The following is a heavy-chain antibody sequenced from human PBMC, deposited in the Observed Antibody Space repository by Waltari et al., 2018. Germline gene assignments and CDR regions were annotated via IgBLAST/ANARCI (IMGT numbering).Heavy chain of an antibody. J-gene: IGHJ6*02. CDR1: GFSFTNYG. V-gene: IGHV3-33*01. D-gene: IGHD1-26*01. CDR2: IVYDGSKK. CDR3: ARDQYGESFYYAMNV. Sequence: QEKLVESGGGVVQSGRSLRLSCAASGFSFTNYGMQWVRQAPGKGLEWVAVIVYDGSKKYYADSVKGRFDSSRDNSKNTLYLQMDSLRAEDTAVYFCARDQYGESFYYAMNVWGQGTAVTVSS.